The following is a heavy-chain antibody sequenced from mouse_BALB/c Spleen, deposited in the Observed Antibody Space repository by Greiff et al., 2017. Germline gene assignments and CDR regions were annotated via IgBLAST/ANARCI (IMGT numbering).Heavy chain of an antibody. V-gene: IGHV5-4*02. J-gene: IGHJ4*01. CDR2: ISDGGSYT. CDR1: GFTFSDYY. Sequence: EVMLVESGGGLVKPGGSLKLSCAASGFTFSDYYMYWVRQTPEKRLEWVATISDGGSYTYYPDSVKGRFTISRDNAKNNLYLQMSSLKSEDTAMYYCARGRMDYWGQGTSVTVSS. CDR3: ARGRMDY.